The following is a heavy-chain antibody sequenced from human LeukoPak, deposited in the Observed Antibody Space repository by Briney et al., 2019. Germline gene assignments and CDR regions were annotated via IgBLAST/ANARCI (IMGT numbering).Heavy chain of an antibody. CDR2: IKKDGSEK. V-gene: IGHV3-7*01. Sequence: PGGSLRLSCAASGFTFSSYWMSWVRQAPGKGLEWVANIKKDGSEKYYVDSVKGRFTISRDNAKKSLYLQVNSLRAEDTAVYYCARARSSYGYGDAFDIWGQGTMVTVSS. CDR3: ARARSSYGYGDAFDI. D-gene: IGHD5-18*01. CDR1: GFTFSSYW. J-gene: IGHJ3*02.